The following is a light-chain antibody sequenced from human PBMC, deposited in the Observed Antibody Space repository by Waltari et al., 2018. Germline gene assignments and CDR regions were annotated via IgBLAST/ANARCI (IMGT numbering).Light chain of an antibody. V-gene: IGKV2-28*01. Sequence: DIVMTQSPLSLPVTPGEPASISCRSSQSLLHSTGYNYLDWYLQKPGQSPQLLIYLGSNRASGVPDRFSVSVSGTDFTLKVSRVEAEHVGVYYCMQALQTPLFTFGPGTKVDIK. CDR2: LGS. CDR3: MQALQTPLFT. CDR1: QSLLHSTGYNY. J-gene: IGKJ3*01.